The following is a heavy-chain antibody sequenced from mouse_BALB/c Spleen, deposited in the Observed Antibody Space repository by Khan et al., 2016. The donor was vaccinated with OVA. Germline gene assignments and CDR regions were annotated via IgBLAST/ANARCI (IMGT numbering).Heavy chain of an antibody. CDR2: IYPGNSDT. J-gene: IGHJ4*01. Sequence: VQLKQSGTMLVRPGASVKMSCKASGYTFTSSWMHWVKQRPGQGLEWIGAIYPGNSDTNYNQKFKGKAKLTAVTSTSTAHMELSSLTNEDSAVYYCRRAYDYDGGYYYAMDYWGQGTSVTVSS. V-gene: IGHV1-5*01. CDR3: RRAYDYDGGYYYAMDY. CDR1: GYTFTSSW. D-gene: IGHD2-4*01.